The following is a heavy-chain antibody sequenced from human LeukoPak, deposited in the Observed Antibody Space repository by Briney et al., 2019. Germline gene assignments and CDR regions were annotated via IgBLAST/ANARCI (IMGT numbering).Heavy chain of an antibody. CDR2: INHSGST. CDR1: GGSFSGYY. D-gene: IGHD6-13*01. CDR3: ARDLLYSSSWTDASG. Sequence: SETLSLTCAVYGGSFSGYYWSWIRQPPGKGLEWIGEINHSGSTNYNPSLKGRVTISVDTSKNQFSLKLSSVTAADTAVYYCARDLLYSSSWTDASGWGQGTLVTVSS. V-gene: IGHV4-34*01. J-gene: IGHJ4*02.